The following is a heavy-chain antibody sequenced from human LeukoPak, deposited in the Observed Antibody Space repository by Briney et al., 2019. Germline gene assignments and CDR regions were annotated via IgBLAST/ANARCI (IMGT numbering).Heavy chain of an antibody. J-gene: IGHJ4*02. V-gene: IGHV4-59*01. Sequence: SETLSLTCTVSGGSISSYYWSWIRQPPGKGLERIGYIYYSGSTNYNPSLKSRVTISVDTSKNQFSLKLSSVTAADTAVYYCARAKPAYSGSLYYFDYWGQGTLVTVSS. CDR2: IYYSGST. D-gene: IGHD1-26*01. CDR3: ARAKPAYSGSLYYFDY. CDR1: GGSISSYY.